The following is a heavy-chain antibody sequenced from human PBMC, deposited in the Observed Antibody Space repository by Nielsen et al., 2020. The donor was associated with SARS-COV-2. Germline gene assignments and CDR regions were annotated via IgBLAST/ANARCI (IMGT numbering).Heavy chain of an antibody. V-gene: IGHV3-23*01. J-gene: IGHJ3*01. CDR3: AKDGVVRGDALDL. CDR2: VGSSGGST. D-gene: IGHD3-10*01. CDR1: GFTFNIYA. Sequence: GGSLRLSCAASGFTFNIYAMAWVRRAPGRGLQWVTGVGSSGGSTYYTDSVKGRFTISRDNSKNTLYLEMHSLRVEDTAVYYCAKDGVVRGDALDLWGQGTMVTVSS.